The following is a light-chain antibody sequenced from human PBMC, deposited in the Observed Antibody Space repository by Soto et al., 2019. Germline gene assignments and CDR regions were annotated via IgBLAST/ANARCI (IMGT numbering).Light chain of an antibody. CDR1: SSDVGDYNY. J-gene: IGLJ2*01. V-gene: IGLV2-8*01. CDR3: SSNAGSNNLV. Sequence: QSALTQPTSASGTPGQSVTIPCTGTSSDVGDYNYVSWYQQHPGKAPKLVIYEVSRRPSGVPDRFSGSKSGNTASLTVSGLQAEDEADYYCSSNAGSNNLVFGGGTKLTVL. CDR2: EVS.